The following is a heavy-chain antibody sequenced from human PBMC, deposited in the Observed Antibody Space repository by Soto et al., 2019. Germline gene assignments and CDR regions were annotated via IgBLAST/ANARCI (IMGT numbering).Heavy chain of an antibody. CDR1: GYSFTSYW. Sequence: PGESLKISCKGSGYSFTSYWIGWVRQMPGKGLEWMGIIYPGDSDTRYSQSSQGQVTISADKSISTAYLQWSSLKASDTAMYYCARRVYYCSSTSCHPIGFDYWGQGTLVTVSS. J-gene: IGHJ4*02. CDR3: ARRVYYCSSTSCHPIGFDY. CDR2: IYPGDSDT. D-gene: IGHD2-2*01. V-gene: IGHV5-51*01.